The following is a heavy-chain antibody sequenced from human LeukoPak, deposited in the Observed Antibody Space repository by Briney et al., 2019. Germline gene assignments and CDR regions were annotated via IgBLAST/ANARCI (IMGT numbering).Heavy chain of an antibody. V-gene: IGHV6-1*01. CDR3: ASSPIYPHSSPLQH. D-gene: IGHD6-13*01. J-gene: IGHJ1*01. CDR1: GDSVSSNSAA. Sequence: SQTLSLTCAISGDSVSSNSAAWNWIRQSPSRGLEWLGRTYYRSKWYNDYAVSVKSRVTINPDTSKNQFSLQLNSVTPEDTAVYFCASSPIYPHSSPLQHWGQGTLVTVSS. CDR2: TYYRSKWYN.